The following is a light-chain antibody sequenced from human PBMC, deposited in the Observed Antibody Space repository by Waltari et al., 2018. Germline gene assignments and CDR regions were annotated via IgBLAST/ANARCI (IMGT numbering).Light chain of an antibody. Sequence: QSALTQLRSVSGSPGQSATISFTGTRSYVGGYKSVSWYQQHPGKAPKLMIYDVSKRPSGVPDRFSGSKSGNTASLTISGLQTEDETDYYCCSYAGSYTVFGGGTKLTVL. J-gene: IGLJ2*01. CDR1: RSYVGGYKS. CDR3: CSYAGSYTV. CDR2: DVS. V-gene: IGLV2-11*01.